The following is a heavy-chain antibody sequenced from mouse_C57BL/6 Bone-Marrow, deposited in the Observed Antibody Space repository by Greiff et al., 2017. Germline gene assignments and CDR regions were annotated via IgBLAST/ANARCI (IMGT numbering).Heavy chain of an antibody. CDR2: IDPNSGGT. Sequence: QVQLQQPGAELVKPGASVKLSCKASGYTFTSYWMHWVKQRPGRGLEWIGRIDPNSGGTKYNEKFKSKATLTVDKPSSTAYMQLRSLTSEDSAVYYCARSTYSNYRYYYAMDYWGQGTSVTVSS. D-gene: IGHD2-5*01. J-gene: IGHJ4*01. V-gene: IGHV1-72*01. CDR3: ARSTYSNYRYYYAMDY. CDR1: GYTFTSYW.